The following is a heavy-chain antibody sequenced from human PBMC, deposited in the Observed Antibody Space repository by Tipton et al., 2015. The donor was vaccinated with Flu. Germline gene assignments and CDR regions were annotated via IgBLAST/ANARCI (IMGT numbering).Heavy chain of an antibody. Sequence: TLSLTCTVSGGSISRYYWSWIRQPPGKGLEWIGYIYYSGSTNYNPSLKSRVTISLDTSKNQFSLNLNSVTAADPAVYYCARDSGFGDPFDYWGQGTLVTVSS. J-gene: IGHJ4*02. CDR2: IYYSGST. D-gene: IGHD4-17*01. CDR1: GGSISRYY. CDR3: ARDSGFGDPFDY. V-gene: IGHV4-59*01.